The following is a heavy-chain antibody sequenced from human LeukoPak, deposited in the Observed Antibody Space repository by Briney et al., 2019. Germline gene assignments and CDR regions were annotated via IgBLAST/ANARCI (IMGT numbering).Heavy chain of an antibody. CDR1: EFTFSSYS. CDR2: ISGSGGSI. D-gene: IGHD5-24*01. Sequence: GGSLRLSCAASEFTFSSYSMNWVRQAPGKGLEWVSGISGSGGSIRYADSVKGRFIISRDNSKNTLYLQMNSLRAEDTAVYYCAKGGDGYNYYFDYWGQETLVTVSS. CDR3: AKGGDGYNYYFDY. V-gene: IGHV3-23*01. J-gene: IGHJ4*02.